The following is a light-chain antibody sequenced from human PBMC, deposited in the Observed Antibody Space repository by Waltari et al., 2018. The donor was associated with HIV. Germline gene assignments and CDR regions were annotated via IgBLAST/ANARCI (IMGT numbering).Light chain of an antibody. J-gene: IGLJ3*02. CDR2: RDK. CDR1: ALPTQY. V-gene: IGLV3-25*03. Sequence: SYELTQPPSASVSPGQPSRIPCYGTALPTQYVSWYQQRPDQAPVLVIYRDKERPSGIPDRFSGSSAGTTVTLTISGVQAEDEADYYCQSADSTGTYWVFGGGTKLTVL. CDR3: QSADSTGTYWV.